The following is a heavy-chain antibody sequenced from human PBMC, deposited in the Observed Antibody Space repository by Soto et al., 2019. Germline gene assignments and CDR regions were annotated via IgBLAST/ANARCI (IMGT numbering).Heavy chain of an antibody. Sequence: QVQLVESGGGVVQPGRSLRLSCAASGFTFSYYAMHWVRQAPGKGLEWVAVMACGGTNKYYADSVKGRFTISRDNSKNTLYLQMNSLKTEDTAVYCCAIYVEAGVSHRQDPFDYWGHGTRVTVSS. CDR1: GFTFSYYA. CDR2: MACGGTNK. J-gene: IGHJ4*01. CDR3: AIYVEAGVSHRQDPFDY. D-gene: IGHD3-16*02. V-gene: IGHV3-30-3*01.